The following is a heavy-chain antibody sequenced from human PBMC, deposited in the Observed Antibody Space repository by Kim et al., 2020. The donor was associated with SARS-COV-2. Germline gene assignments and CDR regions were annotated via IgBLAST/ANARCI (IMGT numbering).Heavy chain of an antibody. D-gene: IGHD3-22*01. CDR1: GGSISSSSYY. CDR3: ARFSYYYDSSLEYYFDY. Sequence: SETLSLTCTVSGGSISSSSYYWGWIRQPPGKGLEWIGSIYYSGSTYYNPSLKSRVTISVDTSKNQFSLKLSSVTAADTAVYYCARFSYYYDSSLEYYFDYWGQGTLVTVSS. CDR2: IYYSGST. V-gene: IGHV4-39*01. J-gene: IGHJ4*02.